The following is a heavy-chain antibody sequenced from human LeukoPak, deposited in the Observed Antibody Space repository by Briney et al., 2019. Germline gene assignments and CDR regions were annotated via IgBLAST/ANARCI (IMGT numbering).Heavy chain of an antibody. D-gene: IGHD3-22*01. Sequence: SQTLSLTCTVSGGSISSGDYYWSWIRQPPGKGLEWIGYIYYSGSTYYNPSLKSRVTISVDTSKNQFSLKLSSVTAADTAVYYCARGYYYDSSGCYYANWFDPWGQGTLVTVSS. CDR2: IYYSGST. V-gene: IGHV4-30-4*01. CDR1: GGSISSGDYY. CDR3: ARGYYYDSSGCYYANWFDP. J-gene: IGHJ5*02.